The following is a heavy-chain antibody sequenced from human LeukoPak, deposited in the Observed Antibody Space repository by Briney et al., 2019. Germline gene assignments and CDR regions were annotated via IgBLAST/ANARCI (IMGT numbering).Heavy chain of an antibody. D-gene: IGHD3-3*01. J-gene: IGHJ4*02. CDR1: GFTFSDSN. Sequence: PGGSLKLSCAASGFTFSDSNMLWVRQASGKGLAWVGRIRSRANNYATASGASVTGRFTISRDDSRNTAYLQMNSLKTEDTAVFDCTRTPDFWSGYSDWGQGTLVTVSS. CDR3: TRTPDFWSGYSD. V-gene: IGHV3-73*01. CDR2: IRSRANNYAT.